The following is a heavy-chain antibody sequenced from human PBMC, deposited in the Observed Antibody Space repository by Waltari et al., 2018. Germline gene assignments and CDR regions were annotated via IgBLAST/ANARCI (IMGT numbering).Heavy chain of an antibody. CDR2: ISGNGDSI. Sequence: EVQLVESGGGLVQPGGSLRLSCTASGFSFSSYAMHWVRQAPGKGLEYFSAISGNGDSIYYADSVKGRFTISRDNSKNMLYLQMGSLRAEDMALYYCARDGRPYGGPNWFDPWGQGTLVTVSS. V-gene: IGHV3-64*07. CDR3: ARDGRPYGGPNWFDP. J-gene: IGHJ5*02. CDR1: GFSFSSYA. D-gene: IGHD3-10*01.